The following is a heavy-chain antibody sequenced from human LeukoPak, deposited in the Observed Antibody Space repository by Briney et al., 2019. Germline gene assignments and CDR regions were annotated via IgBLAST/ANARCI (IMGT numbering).Heavy chain of an antibody. D-gene: IGHD1-26*01. CDR3: AIGSREWELLDAFDI. CDR1: GFTFSSYG. Sequence: GGSQRLSCAASGFTFSSYGMSWVRQAPGKGLEWVSGISGSGGRTDYADSVKGRFIISRDNAKNTLFLQMNSLRAEDTAVYYCAIGSREWELLDAFDIWGQGTMVTVSS. V-gene: IGHV3-23*01. J-gene: IGHJ3*02. CDR2: ISGSGGRT.